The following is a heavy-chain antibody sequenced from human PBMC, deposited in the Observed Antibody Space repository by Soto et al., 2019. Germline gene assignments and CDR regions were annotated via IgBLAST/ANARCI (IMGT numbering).Heavy chain of an antibody. CDR1: GFTFSDYY. D-gene: IGHD3-10*01. V-gene: IGHV3-11*06. J-gene: IGHJ4*02. CDR3: ARGDITMVRGVITDY. Sequence: GGSLRLSCAASGFTFSDYYMSWIRQAPGKGLEWVSYISSSSSYTNYADSVKGRFTISRDNAKNSLYLQMNSLRAEDTAVYYCARGDITMVRGVITDYWGQGTLVTVSS. CDR2: ISSSSSYT.